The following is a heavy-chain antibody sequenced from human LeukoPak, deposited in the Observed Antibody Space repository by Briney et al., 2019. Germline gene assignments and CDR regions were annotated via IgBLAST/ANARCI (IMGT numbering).Heavy chain of an antibody. Sequence: GGSLRLPCAASGFTLSSYEMNWVRQAPGKGLEWVSYISSSGDTIYYADSVKGRFTISRDNAKKSLYLQMNSLRADDTAVYFCATPVPHGSDPSLYYYYMDVWGKGTTVTISS. V-gene: IGHV3-48*03. D-gene: IGHD3-10*01. CDR2: ISSSGDTI. J-gene: IGHJ6*03. CDR1: GFTLSSYE. CDR3: ATPVPHGSDPSLYYYYMDV.